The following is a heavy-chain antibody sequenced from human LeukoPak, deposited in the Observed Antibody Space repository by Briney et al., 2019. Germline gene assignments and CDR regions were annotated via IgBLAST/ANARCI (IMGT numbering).Heavy chain of an antibody. J-gene: IGHJ4*02. V-gene: IGHV4-59*08. CDR3: ATSLGYSSGWPFDY. D-gene: IGHD6-19*01. CDR1: GGSISSYY. Sequence: TSETLSLTCTVSGGSISSYYWSWIRQPPGKGLEWIGYIYYSGSTNYNPSLKSRVTISVDTSKNQFSLKLSSVTAADTAVYYCATSLGYSSGWPFDYWGQGTLVTVSS. CDR2: IYYSGST.